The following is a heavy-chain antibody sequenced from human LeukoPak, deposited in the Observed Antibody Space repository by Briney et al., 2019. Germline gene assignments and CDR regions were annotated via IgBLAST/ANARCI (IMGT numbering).Heavy chain of an antibody. J-gene: IGHJ4*02. CDR1: EFTFSSHA. V-gene: IGHV3-23*01. Sequence: GGSLGLSFVAPEFTFSSHAMNWVRQAPGKGLDGVSSISGGGESTYSADSVKGRFTVSRDNSKNTLYLQINSLRGEDTAVYYCAKGKYSSGGVPDYWGQGTLVTVSS. D-gene: IGHD6-19*01. CDR2: ISGGGEST. CDR3: AKGKYSSGGVPDY.